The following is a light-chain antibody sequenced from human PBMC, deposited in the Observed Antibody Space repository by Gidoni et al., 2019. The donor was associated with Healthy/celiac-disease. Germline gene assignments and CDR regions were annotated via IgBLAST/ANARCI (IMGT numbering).Light chain of an antibody. Sequence: VLTQPPATVSLSPAERATLTCRASQSVSSNYLAWYQQKPGQAPRLLIYGASSMATGIPDRFSGSGSGTDFTLTISRLEPEDIAVYYCQQYGSSPLTFGGGTKEEIK. CDR3: QQYGSSPLT. CDR1: QSVSSNY. CDR2: GAS. V-gene: IGKV3-20*01. J-gene: IGKJ4*01.